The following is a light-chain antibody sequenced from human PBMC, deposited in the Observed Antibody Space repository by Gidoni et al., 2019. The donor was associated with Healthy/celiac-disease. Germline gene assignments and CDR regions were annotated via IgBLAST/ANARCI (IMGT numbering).Light chain of an antibody. J-gene: IGKJ1*01. CDR2: AAS. CDR1: QGISSY. V-gene: IGKV1-8*01. CDR3: QQYYSYPLA. Sequence: AIRITQSPSSLSASTGDRVTITCRASQGISSYLAWYQQKPGKAPKLLIYAASTLQSGVPSRFSGSGSGTDFTLTISFLQSEDFATYYCQQYYSYPLAFGQGTKVEIK.